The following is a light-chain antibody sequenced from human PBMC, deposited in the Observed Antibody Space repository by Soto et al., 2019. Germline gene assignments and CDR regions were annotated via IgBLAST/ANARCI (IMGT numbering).Light chain of an antibody. Sequence: EVVMTQSPATLSVSPGERATLSCRASQSVGSNLAWYQQKRGQAPRLLIYGASTRATGIPARFSGSGSGTEFTLTISSLQSEDFAVYYCHQYNNWRGTFGQGTKVDNK. J-gene: IGKJ1*01. CDR2: GAS. CDR3: HQYNNWRGT. CDR1: QSVGSN. V-gene: IGKV3-15*01.